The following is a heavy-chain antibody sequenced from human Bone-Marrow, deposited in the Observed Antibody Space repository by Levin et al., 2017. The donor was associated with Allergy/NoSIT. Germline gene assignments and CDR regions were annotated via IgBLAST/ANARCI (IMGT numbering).Heavy chain of an antibody. V-gene: IGHV3-30*18. Sequence: PGGSLRLSCAASGFTFSSYGMHWVRQAPGKGLEWVAVISYDGSNKYYADSVKGRFTISRDNSKNTLYLQMNSLRAEDTAVYYCAKGLTYYDFWSGYYGPEIYGMDVWGQGTTVTVSS. CDR2: ISYDGSNK. D-gene: IGHD3-3*01. CDR1: GFTFSSYG. J-gene: IGHJ6*02. CDR3: AKGLTYYDFWSGYYGPEIYGMDV.